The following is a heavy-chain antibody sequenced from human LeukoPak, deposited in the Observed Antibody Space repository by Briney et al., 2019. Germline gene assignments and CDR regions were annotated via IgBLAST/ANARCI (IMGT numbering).Heavy chain of an antibody. D-gene: IGHD6-19*01. CDR2: ISTSGSA. V-gene: IGHV4-4*07. CDR1: GGSISNYN. CDR3: ARGSGWFFSNFYGMDI. J-gene: IGHJ6*02. Sequence: PSETLSLTCTVSGGSISNYNWSWIRQPAGKGLEWIGRISTSGSANYNPSLKSRVTLSVDTSKNQFSLKLTSVTAADTAVYYCARGSGWFFSNFYGMDIWGQGTTVTVSS.